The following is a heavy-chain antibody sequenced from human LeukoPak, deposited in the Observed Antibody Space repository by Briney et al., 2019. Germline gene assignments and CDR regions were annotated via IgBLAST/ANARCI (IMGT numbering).Heavy chain of an antibody. CDR3: ARGITGSNNWFDP. J-gene: IGHJ5*02. V-gene: IGHV3-53*01. D-gene: IGHD1-20*01. Sequence: GGSLRLSCAASGFTFSSYSMNWLRQAPGKGLEWVSLIYTGGTTYYADSVKGRFTISRDNSENTLYLQMNSLRAEDTAVYYCARGITGSNNWFDPWGQGTLVTVSS. CDR1: GFTFSSYS. CDR2: IYTGGTT.